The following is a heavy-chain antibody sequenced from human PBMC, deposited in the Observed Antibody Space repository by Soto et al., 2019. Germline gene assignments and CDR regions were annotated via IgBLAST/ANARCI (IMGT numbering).Heavy chain of an antibody. CDR1: GFTFSSYG. Sequence: QAGGSLRLSCAASGFTFSSYGMHWVRQAPGKGLEWVAVISYDGSNKYYADSVKGRFTISRDNSKNTLSLQMNSLRAEDTAVYYCAKDLVAAAGTSYNWLDPWGQGTLVTVSS. V-gene: IGHV3-30*18. CDR3: AKDLVAAAGTSYNWLDP. CDR2: ISYDGSNK. D-gene: IGHD6-13*01. J-gene: IGHJ5*02.